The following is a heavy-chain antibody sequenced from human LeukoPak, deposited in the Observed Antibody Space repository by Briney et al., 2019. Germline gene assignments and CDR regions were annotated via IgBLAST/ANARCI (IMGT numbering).Heavy chain of an antibody. CDR1: GFTFNYYD. CDR2: IRTTGDT. V-gene: IGHV3-13*01. CDR3: ARGVSYYYDNSGHPGWYFDL. Sequence: GGSLRLSCAVSGFTFNYYDMHWVRQAPGKRLEWVSAIRTTGDTHYPDSVKGRFAMSREDARNSVHLQMNTLRAGDTAVYYCARGVSYYYDNSGHPGWYFDLWGRGTLVTVSS. J-gene: IGHJ2*01. D-gene: IGHD3-22*01.